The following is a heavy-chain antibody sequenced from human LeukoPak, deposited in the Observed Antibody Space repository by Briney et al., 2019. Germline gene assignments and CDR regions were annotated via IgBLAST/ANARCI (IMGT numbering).Heavy chain of an antibody. Sequence: QPGRSLRLSCAASGFAFDDYAMHWVRQAPGKGLEWVSGISWNSGSIGYADSVKGRFTISRDNAKNSLYLQMNSLRAEDTALYYCAKRAAAGSLDYWGQGTLATVSS. D-gene: IGHD6-13*01. CDR2: ISWNSGSI. J-gene: IGHJ4*02. CDR1: GFAFDDYA. CDR3: AKRAAAGSLDY. V-gene: IGHV3-9*01.